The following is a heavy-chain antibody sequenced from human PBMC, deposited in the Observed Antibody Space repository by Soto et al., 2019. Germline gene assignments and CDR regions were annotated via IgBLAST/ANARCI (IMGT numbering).Heavy chain of an antibody. CDR1: GFPFSSYA. Sequence: HPGGSLRLSCAASGFPFSSYAMSWVRQAPGKGLEWVSAISGSGGSTYYADSVKGRFTISRDNSKNTLYLQMNSLRAEDTAVYYCAKLPLYSSSWYAHFQHWGQGTLVTVSS. CDR2: ISGSGGST. CDR3: AKLPLYSSSWYAHFQH. V-gene: IGHV3-23*01. D-gene: IGHD6-13*01. J-gene: IGHJ1*01.